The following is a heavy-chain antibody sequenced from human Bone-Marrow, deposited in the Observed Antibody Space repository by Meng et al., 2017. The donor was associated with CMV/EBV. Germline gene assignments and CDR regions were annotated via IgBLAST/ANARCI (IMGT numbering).Heavy chain of an antibody. CDR1: GGTFSSYA. V-gene: IGHV1-69*05. J-gene: IGHJ5*02. CDR2: IIPIFGTA. CDR3: ARTYCSSTSCYQGWFDP. Sequence: SVKVSCKASGGTFSSYAISWVRQAAGKGLEWMGGIIPIFGTANYAQKFQGRVTITTDESTSTAYMELSSLRSEDTAVYYCARTYCSSTSCYQGWFDPWGQGTLATVPS. D-gene: IGHD2-2*01.